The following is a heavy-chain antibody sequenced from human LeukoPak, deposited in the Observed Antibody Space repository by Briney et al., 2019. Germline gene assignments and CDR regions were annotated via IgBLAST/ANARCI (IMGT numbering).Heavy chain of an antibody. D-gene: IGHD1-26*01. CDR3: ARAQGGATTSAFDI. CDR2: INTNTGNP. Sequence: ASVKVSCKASGYTFTNYYMHWVRQAPGQGLEWMGWINTNTGNPTYAQGFTGRFVFSLDTSVSTAYLQISSLKAEDTAVYYCARAQGGATTSAFDIWGQGTMVTVSS. J-gene: IGHJ3*02. CDR1: GYTFTNYY. V-gene: IGHV7-4-1*02.